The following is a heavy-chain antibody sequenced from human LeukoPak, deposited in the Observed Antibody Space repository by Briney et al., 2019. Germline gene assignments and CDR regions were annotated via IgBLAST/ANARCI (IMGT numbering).Heavy chain of an antibody. CDR2: ISSSSSYI. CDR3: ARDRSTGTTDY. CDR1: GFTFSSYG. Sequence: GGSLRLSCAASGFTFSSYGMNWVRQAPGKGLEWVSSISSSSSYIYYADSVKGRFTISRDNAKNSLYLQMNSLRAEDTAVYYCARDRSTGTTDYWGQGTLVTVSS. J-gene: IGHJ4*02. V-gene: IGHV3-21*01. D-gene: IGHD1-1*01.